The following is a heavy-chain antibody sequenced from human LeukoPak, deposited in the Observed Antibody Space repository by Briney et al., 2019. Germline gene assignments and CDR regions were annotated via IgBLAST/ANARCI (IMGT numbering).Heavy chain of an antibody. V-gene: IGHV3-30-3*01. D-gene: IGHD3-10*01. J-gene: IGHJ4*02. CDR2: ISYDGSNK. CDR1: GFTFSSYA. Sequence: GGSLRLSCAASGFTFSSYAMHWVRQAPGKGLEWVAVISYDGSNKYYADSVKGRFTISRDNSKNTLYLQMNSLRAEDTAVYYCARDPGYNDYWGQGTLVTVSS. CDR3: ARDPGYNDY.